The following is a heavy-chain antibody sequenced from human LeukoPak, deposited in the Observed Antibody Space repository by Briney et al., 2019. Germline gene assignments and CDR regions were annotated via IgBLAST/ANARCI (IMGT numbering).Heavy chain of an antibody. Sequence: SQTLSLTCAISGDTVSSNSAAWNWITQSPSRGLEWLGRTYYRSKWYNDYAVSVKSRITINPDTSQTQFSLQLNSVTPEGTAVYYCARFLLFGELTLGAFDIWGQGTMVTVSS. D-gene: IGHD3-10*01. J-gene: IGHJ3*02. CDR1: GDTVSSNSAA. CDR3: ARFLLFGELTLGAFDI. CDR2: TYYRSKWYN. V-gene: IGHV6-1*01.